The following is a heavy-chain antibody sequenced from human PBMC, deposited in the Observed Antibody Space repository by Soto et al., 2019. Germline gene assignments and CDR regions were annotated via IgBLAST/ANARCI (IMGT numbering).Heavy chain of an antibody. CDR2: IYYSGST. V-gene: IGHV4-59*01. J-gene: IGHJ4*02. CDR3: ARGGGTVWGSHRFDY. Sequence: PSETLSLTCTVSGGSISSYYWSWIRQPPGKGLEWIGYIYYSGSTNYNPSLKSRVTISVDTSKNQFSLKLSSVTAADTAVYYCARGGGTVWGSHRFDYWGQGTLVTVSS. D-gene: IGHD3-16*02. CDR1: GGSISSYY.